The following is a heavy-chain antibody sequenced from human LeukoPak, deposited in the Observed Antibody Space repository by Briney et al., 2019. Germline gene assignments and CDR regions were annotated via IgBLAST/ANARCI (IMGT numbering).Heavy chain of an antibody. CDR1: GGTFSSYA. V-gene: IGHV1-69*13. CDR2: IIPIFGTA. D-gene: IGHD2-2*02. Sequence: SVKVSCKASGGTFSSYAISWVRQAPGQGLEWMGGIIPIFGTANYAQKFQGRVTITADESTSTAYMELSSPRSEDTAVYYWARVKVPAAIHYWFDPWGQGTLVPVSS. J-gene: IGHJ5*02. CDR3: ARVKVPAAIHYWFDP.